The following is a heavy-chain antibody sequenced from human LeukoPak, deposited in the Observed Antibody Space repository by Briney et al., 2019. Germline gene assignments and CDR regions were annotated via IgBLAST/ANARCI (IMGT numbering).Heavy chain of an antibody. Sequence: GGSLRLSCAASGFTFSPYWMHWVRQAPGKGLVRVSRINTDESDIAYAASVKGRFTISRDNAENTLYLQMNSLRAEDTAVNYCVRQATNKPIDYWGRGTLVTVSS. CDR1: GFTFSPYW. J-gene: IGHJ4*02. D-gene: IGHD5-12*01. CDR2: INTDESDI. CDR3: VRQATNKPIDY. V-gene: IGHV3-74*01.